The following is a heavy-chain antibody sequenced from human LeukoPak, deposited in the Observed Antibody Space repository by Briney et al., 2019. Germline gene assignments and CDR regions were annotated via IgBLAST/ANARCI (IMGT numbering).Heavy chain of an antibody. Sequence: SGTLSLTCAVSCGSISNNNWWSPARHPPGMGLEWIGEIYHGGSTNYNPPLKSRFTMSVDRAKNQFSLKLSSVTAADTAVYYCARGEERGSGPVHFDYWGQGTLVTVSS. CDR3: ARGEERGSGPVHFDY. CDR2: IYHGGST. J-gene: IGHJ4*02. V-gene: IGHV4-4*02. D-gene: IGHD3-10*01. CDR1: CGSISNNNW.